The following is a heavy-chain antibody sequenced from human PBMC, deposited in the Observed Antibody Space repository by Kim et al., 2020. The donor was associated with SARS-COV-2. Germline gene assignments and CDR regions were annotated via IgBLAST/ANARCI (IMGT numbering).Heavy chain of an antibody. D-gene: IGHD1-26*01. Sequence: CNAESMQGRLTISRDNSKNTLYLQMNSLRAEDTAVYYCAKVEWDYYGMDVWGQGTTVTVSS. V-gene: IGHV3-23*01. J-gene: IGHJ6*02. CDR3: AKVEWDYYGMDV.